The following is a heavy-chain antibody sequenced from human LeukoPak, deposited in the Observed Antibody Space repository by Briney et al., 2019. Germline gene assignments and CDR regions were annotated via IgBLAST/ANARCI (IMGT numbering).Heavy chain of an antibody. D-gene: IGHD6-13*01. CDR2: ISSSGSTI. Sequence: PGGSLRLSCAASGFTFSDYYMSWIRQAPGKGLEWVSYISSSGSTIYYADSVKGRFAISADNAMNSLYLQMNSLRAEDTAVYYCARGYSSSWYDLYYFDYWGQGTLVTVSS. CDR3: ARGYSSSWYDLYYFDY. V-gene: IGHV3-11*04. CDR1: GFTFSDYY. J-gene: IGHJ4*02.